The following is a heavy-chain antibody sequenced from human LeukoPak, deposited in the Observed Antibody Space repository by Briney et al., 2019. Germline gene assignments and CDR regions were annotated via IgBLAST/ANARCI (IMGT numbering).Heavy chain of an antibody. V-gene: IGHV4-4*02. D-gene: IGHD3-22*01. CDR2: IYHSGST. CDR3: AKGGLYDSSGFLPN. Sequence: SSGTLSLTCAVSGGSISSSNWWSWVRQPPGKGLEWIGEIYHSGSTNYNPSLKSRVTISVDKSKNQFSLKLSSVTAADTAVYYCAKGGLYDSSGFLPNWGQGTLVTVSS. J-gene: IGHJ4*02. CDR1: GGSISSSNW.